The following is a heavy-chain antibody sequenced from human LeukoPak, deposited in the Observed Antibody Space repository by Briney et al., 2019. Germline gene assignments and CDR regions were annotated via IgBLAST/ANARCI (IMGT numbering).Heavy chain of an antibody. V-gene: IGHV4-61*01. D-gene: IGHD2-21*02. Sequence: SETLSLTCSVSGGSVSIATYYWSWIRQPPGKGLEWIGYIWNSGNTRYNPSLKSRLTISVDTSKNQFSLKLSSVTAADTAMYYCARELSPRDGKGYYFDYWGQGTLVTVSS. CDR2: IWNSGNT. CDR3: ARELSPRDGKGYYFDY. CDR1: GGSVSIATYY. J-gene: IGHJ4*02.